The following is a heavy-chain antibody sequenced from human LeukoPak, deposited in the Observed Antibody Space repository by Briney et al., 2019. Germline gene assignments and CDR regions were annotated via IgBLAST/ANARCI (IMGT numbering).Heavy chain of an antibody. Sequence: RGESLKISCKASGYRFTNNWIGWVRQMPGKGLEWMGRIDPSDSYTKYSPSFRGHVTISVDKSISTAYLQWSSLKASDTAMYYCARQAAGGDYGDWGQGTLVTVSS. CDR2: IDPSDSYT. CDR3: ARQAAGGDYGD. J-gene: IGHJ4*02. V-gene: IGHV5-10-1*01. D-gene: IGHD4-17*01. CDR1: GYRFTNNW.